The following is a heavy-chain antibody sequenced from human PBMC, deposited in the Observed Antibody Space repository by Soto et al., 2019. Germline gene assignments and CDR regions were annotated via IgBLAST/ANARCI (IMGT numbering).Heavy chain of an antibody. CDR3: ARRRFLHFYFDS. CDR2: VSYSGEP. V-gene: IGHV4-39*01. Sequence: SETLSLTCTVSGGPKSADYYWGWIRQPPGKGLEWLGSVSYSGEPHYNPSLASRVAVSVDASRNPISLRLWSVTAPDTAVYYCARRRFLHFYFDSWGEGMLVTVSS. J-gene: IGHJ4*02. CDR1: GGPKSADYY.